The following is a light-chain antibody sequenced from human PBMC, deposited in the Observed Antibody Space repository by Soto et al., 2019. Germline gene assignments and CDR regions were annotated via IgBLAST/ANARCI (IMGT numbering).Light chain of an antibody. J-gene: IGLJ1*01. V-gene: IGLV2-14*01. CDR1: SSDVGVYKY. CDR2: EVS. Sequence: QSALTQPASVSGSPGQSITISCTGTSSDVGVYKYVSWYQQHPGKAPKLMIYEVSNRPSGVSSRLSGSKSGNTASLTISGLQAEDEADYYCSSYTSSGTYVFGTGTKVTVL. CDR3: SSYTSSGTYV.